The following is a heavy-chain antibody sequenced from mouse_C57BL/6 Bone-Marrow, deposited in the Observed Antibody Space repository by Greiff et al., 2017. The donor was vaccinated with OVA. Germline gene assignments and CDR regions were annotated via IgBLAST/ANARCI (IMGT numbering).Heavy chain of an antibody. CDR3: ASYFDY. CDR1: GYTFTSYT. V-gene: IGHV1-4*01. CDR2: INPSSGYT. Sequence: VQLQESGAELARPGASVKMSCKASGYTFTSYTMHWVQQRPGQGLEWIGYINPSSGYTKYNQKFKDKATLTADKSSSTAYMQLSSLTSEDSAVYYCASYFDYWGQGTTLTVSS. J-gene: IGHJ2*01.